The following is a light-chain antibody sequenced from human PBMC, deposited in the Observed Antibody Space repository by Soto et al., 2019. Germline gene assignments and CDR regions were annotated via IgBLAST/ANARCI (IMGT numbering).Light chain of an antibody. J-gene: IGLJ2*01. CDR3: SSYTTSSPHVV. Sequence: QSALTQPASVSGSPVQSITISCTGTSSDVGGYNYVSWYQQHPGKAPQLMIYDVSNRPSGVSNRFSGSKSGNTASLTISGLQAEDEADYYCSSYTTSSPHVVFGGGTKLTVL. CDR1: SSDVGGYNY. CDR2: DVS. V-gene: IGLV2-14*01.